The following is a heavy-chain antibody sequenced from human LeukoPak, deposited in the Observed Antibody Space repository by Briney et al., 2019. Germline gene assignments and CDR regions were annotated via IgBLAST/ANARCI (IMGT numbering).Heavy chain of an antibody. CDR1: GFTFSSYT. V-gene: IGHV3-48*04. CDR2: ISSGGSTI. Sequence: GGSLRLSCAASGFTFSSYTMNWVRQAPGKGLEWVSSISSGGSTIYYADSVKGRFTISRDNAKNSLYLQMNSLRAKDTAVYYCAELGITMIGGVWGKGTTVTISS. J-gene: IGHJ6*04. D-gene: IGHD3-10*02. CDR3: AELGITMIGGV.